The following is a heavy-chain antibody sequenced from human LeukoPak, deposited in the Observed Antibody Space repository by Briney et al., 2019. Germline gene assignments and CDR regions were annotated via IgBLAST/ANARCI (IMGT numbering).Heavy chain of an antibody. D-gene: IGHD3-22*01. CDR2: ISWNSGSI. Sequence: GGSLRLSCAASGFTFDDYAMHWVRQAPGKGLEWVSGISWNSGSIGYADSVKGRFTISRDNSKNTLYLQMNSLRAEDTAVYYCARDGDYYDSSGYYTPFDYWGQGTLVTVSS. V-gene: IGHV3-9*01. CDR3: ARDGDYYDSSGYYTPFDY. J-gene: IGHJ4*02. CDR1: GFTFDDYA.